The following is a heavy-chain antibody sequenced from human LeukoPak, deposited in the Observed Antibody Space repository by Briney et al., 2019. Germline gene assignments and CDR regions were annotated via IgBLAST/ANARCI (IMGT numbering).Heavy chain of an antibody. CDR1: GYTFTSYG. CDR3: ARVRDSSGYYAHFDY. V-gene: IGHV1-18*01. CDR2: ISAYKGNT. J-gene: IGHJ4*02. Sequence: ASVKVSCKASGYTFTSYGISWVRQAPGQGLEWMGWISAYKGNTNYAQKLQGRVTMTTDTSTSTAYMELRSLRSDDTAVYYCARVRDSSGYYAHFDYWGQGTLVTVSS. D-gene: IGHD3-22*01.